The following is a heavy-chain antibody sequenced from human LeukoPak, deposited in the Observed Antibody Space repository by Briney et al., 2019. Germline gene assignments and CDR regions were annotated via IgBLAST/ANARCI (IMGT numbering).Heavy chain of an antibody. D-gene: IGHD3-9*01. CDR1: GFTFDDYA. J-gene: IGHJ4*02. CDR2: ISWNSGSI. Sequence: GRSLRLSCAASGFTFDDYAMHWVRQAPGKGLEWVSGISWNSGSIGYADSVKGRFTISRDNAKNSLYLQMNSLRAEDTALYYCAKEGLQYFDWLLYGGGDFDYWGQGTLVTVSS. CDR3: AKEGLQYFDWLLYGGGDFDY. V-gene: IGHV3-9*01.